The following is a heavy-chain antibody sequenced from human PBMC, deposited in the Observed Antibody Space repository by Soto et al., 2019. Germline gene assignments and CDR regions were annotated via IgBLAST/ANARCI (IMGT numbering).Heavy chain of an antibody. D-gene: IGHD3-22*01. CDR1: GSSITSGGYY. CDR3: ARGSYENSAYYNGLSWFDP. V-gene: IGHV4-31*03. J-gene: IGHJ5*02. CDR2: IYNSETA. Sequence: SETLSLTCTVAGSSITSGGYYWSWIRHLPGKRLEWIGFIYNSETAYYNPSLKSRLSISGDTSKNEFSLKLSSVTAADSAVYHCARGSYENSAYYNGLSWFDPWGEGTLVTV.